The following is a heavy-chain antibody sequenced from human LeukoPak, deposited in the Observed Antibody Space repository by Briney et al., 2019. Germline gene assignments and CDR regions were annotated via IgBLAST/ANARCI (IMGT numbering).Heavy chain of an antibody. D-gene: IGHD3-22*01. CDR2: ISYDGSNK. Sequence: PGGSLRLSCAASGFTFSSYALHWVRQAPGKGLEWVAVISYDGSNKDYADSVKGRFTISRDNSKNTLYLQMNSLRAEDTAVYYCARDPPYDSSGPIPFDIWGQGTMVTVSS. CDR1: GFTFSSYA. J-gene: IGHJ3*02. CDR3: ARDPPYDSSGPIPFDI. V-gene: IGHV3-30*04.